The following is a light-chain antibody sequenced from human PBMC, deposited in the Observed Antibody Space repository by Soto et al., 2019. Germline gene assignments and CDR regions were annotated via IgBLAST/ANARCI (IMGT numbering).Light chain of an antibody. Sequence: DIQLTQSPSFLSASVGDRVTITCRASQGIASYLAWYQQKPGTAPKLLIFAASTLQSGVPSRFSGSGSGTEFTLTISSLQPEDFATYYCQQLNDYPRTFGQGTKVDIK. CDR3: QQLNDYPRT. J-gene: IGKJ1*01. CDR1: QGIASY. CDR2: AAS. V-gene: IGKV1-9*01.